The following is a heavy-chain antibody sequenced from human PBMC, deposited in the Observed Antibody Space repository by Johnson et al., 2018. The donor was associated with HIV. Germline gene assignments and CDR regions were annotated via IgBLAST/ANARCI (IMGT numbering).Heavy chain of an antibody. V-gene: IGHV3-30-3*01. CDR2: ISYDGSNK. CDR3: ARDPDI. CDR1: GFTFSSHA. Sequence: QVQLVESGGGVVQPGRSLRLSCAASGFTFSSHAMHWVRQAPGKGLEWVAVISYDGSNKYYADSVKGRFTISRDNSKNTLYLQMNSLRAEDTAVYYCARDPDIWGQGTMVTVSS. J-gene: IGHJ3*02.